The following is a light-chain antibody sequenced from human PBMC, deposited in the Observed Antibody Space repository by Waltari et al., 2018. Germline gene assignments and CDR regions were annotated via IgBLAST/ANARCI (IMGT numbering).Light chain of an antibody. CDR3: QSYDSSLSGSL. CDR2: GKS. CDR1: SSNIGAGYD. J-gene: IGLJ2*01. V-gene: IGLV1-40*01. Sequence: QSVLTQPPSVSGAPGQRVTISCTGSSSNIGAGYDVQWYQQLPGTAPKLVIYGKSNRPSGVPDRFSGSKSCTSASLAITGLQAEDEADYYCQSYDSSLSGSLFGGGTKLTVL.